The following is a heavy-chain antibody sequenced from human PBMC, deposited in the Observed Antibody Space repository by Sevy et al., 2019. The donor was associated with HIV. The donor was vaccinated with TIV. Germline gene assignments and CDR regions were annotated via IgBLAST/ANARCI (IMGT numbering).Heavy chain of an antibody. Sequence: ASVKVSCKVSGYTLTELSMHWVRQAPGKGLEWVGTFNPEDGKRIYAQKFKGRLTMTEDTSTETAYMELNSLRSDETPVYYCATTKDYYDSSGYPFDYWGQGTQVTVSS. CDR3: ATTKDYYDSSGYPFDY. CDR1: GYTLTELS. V-gene: IGHV1-24*01. CDR2: FNPEDGKR. J-gene: IGHJ4*02. D-gene: IGHD3-22*01.